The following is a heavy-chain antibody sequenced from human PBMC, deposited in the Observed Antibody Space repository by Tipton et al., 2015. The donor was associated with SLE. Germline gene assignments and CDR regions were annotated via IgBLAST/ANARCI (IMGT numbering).Heavy chain of an antibody. CDR3: ARGLKPHIVLGPRTAYMDV. Sequence: TLSLTCAVFGGSFSGYYWIWIRQPPGKGVEWIGESDHTGNTNYNPSLKSRVTISVDTSKNQLSLKVTSLTAADTAVYFCARGLKPHIVLGPRTAYMDVWGIGTTVTVSS. CDR2: SDHTGNT. V-gene: IGHV4-34*01. J-gene: IGHJ6*03. CDR1: GGSFSGYY. D-gene: IGHD2-8*01.